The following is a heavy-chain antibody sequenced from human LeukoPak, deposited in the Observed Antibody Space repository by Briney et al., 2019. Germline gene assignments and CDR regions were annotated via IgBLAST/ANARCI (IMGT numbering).Heavy chain of an antibody. Sequence: SQTLSLACTVSGGSISSGGHYWSWIRQPPGKGLEWIGSIYHSGSTYYNPSLKSRVTVSVDTSKNQFSLKLSSVTAADTAVYYCARVGDTAMDIDYWGQGTLVTVSS. J-gene: IGHJ4*02. CDR3: ARVGDTAMDIDY. CDR2: IYHSGST. CDR1: GGSISSGGHY. D-gene: IGHD5-18*01. V-gene: IGHV4-39*07.